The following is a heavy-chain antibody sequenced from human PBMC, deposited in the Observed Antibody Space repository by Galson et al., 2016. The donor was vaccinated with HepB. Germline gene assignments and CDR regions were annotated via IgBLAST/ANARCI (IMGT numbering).Heavy chain of an antibody. V-gene: IGHV3-53*01. Sequence: SLRLSCAASGFTVSANYMTWVRQAPGKGLEWVSIIYSDTNTNYADAVKGRFTTSRDNSKNTLYLQMNSLRAEDTAVYYCARDRLRGGGWFDPWGQGTLVTVSS. CDR3: ARDRLRGGGWFDP. CDR2: IYSDTNT. J-gene: IGHJ5*02. CDR1: GFTVSANY.